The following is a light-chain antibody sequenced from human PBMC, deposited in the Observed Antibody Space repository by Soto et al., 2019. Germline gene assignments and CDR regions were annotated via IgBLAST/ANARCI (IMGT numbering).Light chain of an antibody. CDR3: QSYDSSRRVV. J-gene: IGLJ2*01. Sequence: QSVLTQPPSVSGAPGQRVTISCTGSSSNIGAGYDVHWYQQLPGTAPKLLIYGNSNRPSGVPDRFSGSKSGTSASLAITGIQAEDEADYYCQSYDSSRRVVFGGGTKVTVL. V-gene: IGLV1-40*01. CDR1: SSNIGAGYD. CDR2: GNS.